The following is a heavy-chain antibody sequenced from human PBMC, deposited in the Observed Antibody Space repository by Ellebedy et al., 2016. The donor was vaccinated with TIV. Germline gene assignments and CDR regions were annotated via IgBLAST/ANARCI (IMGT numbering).Heavy chain of an antibody. CDR3: SRGQLPPDDGLDV. Sequence: GGSLRLSCAASGFTFSNYAMVWVRQAPGTGLEWVSSLHGSGSATYYTDSVRGRFTISRDNAKNSLYLQMNNLRAGDTAVYYCSRGQLPPDDGLDVWGQGTTVIVSS. D-gene: IGHD1-14*01. V-gene: IGHV3-23*01. J-gene: IGHJ6*02. CDR1: GFTFSNYA. CDR2: LHGSGSAT.